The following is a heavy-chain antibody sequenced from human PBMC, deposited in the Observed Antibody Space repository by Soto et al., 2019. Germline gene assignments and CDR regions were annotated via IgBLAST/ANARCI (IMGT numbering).Heavy chain of an antibody. Sequence: EVQMLQSGGGLVQPGGSLRLSCAASGFTFTTYAKSWVRQAPGKGLEWVSGISGSGDRTHYADSVKGRFSISRVNSKNTLHLQMNSLRAEDTAIYYCAKKVNSGPGSQYFDYWGQGTLVTVSS. CDR3: AKKVNSGPGSQYFDY. D-gene: IGHD3-10*01. V-gene: IGHV3-23*01. J-gene: IGHJ4*02. CDR1: GFTFTTYA. CDR2: ISGSGDRT.